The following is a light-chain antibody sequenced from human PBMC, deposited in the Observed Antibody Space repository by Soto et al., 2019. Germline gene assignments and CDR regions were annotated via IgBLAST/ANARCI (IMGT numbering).Light chain of an antibody. Sequence: DIQMTQSPSSLSASVGDRVTITCRASQSMSNYLNWYQHKPGKAPKVLIYAAATLQSGVPSRFSGRGSGTDFTLTISSLQPEDFATYHGQQSDSTPYTFGQGTKLEIK. V-gene: IGKV1-39*01. J-gene: IGKJ2*01. CDR3: QQSDSTPYT. CDR2: AAA. CDR1: QSMSNY.